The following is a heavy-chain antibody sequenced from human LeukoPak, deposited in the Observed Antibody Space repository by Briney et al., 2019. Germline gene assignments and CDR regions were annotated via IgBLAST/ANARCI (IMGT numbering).Heavy chain of an antibody. CDR1: GGSISSGSYY. V-gene: IGHV4-61*02. CDR2: IYTSGST. Sequence: SQTLSPTCTVSGGSISSGSYYWSWIRQPAGKGLEWIGRIYTSGSTNYNPSLKSRVTISVDTSKNQFSLKLSSVTAADTAVYYCARDRGSSWSRDWYFDLWGRGTLVTVSS. D-gene: IGHD6-13*01. J-gene: IGHJ2*01. CDR3: ARDRGSSWSRDWYFDL.